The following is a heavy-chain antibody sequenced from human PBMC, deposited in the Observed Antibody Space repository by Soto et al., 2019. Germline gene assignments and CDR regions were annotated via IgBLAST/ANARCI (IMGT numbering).Heavy chain of an antibody. CDR2: IWYDGSNK. J-gene: IGHJ6*03. D-gene: IGHD4-17*01. CDR1: GFTFSSYG. Sequence: GGSLRLSCAASGFTFSSYGMHWVRQAPGKGLEWVAVIWYDGSNKYYADSVKGRFTISRDNSKNTLYLQMNSLRAEDTAVYYCARRGSYGDYSLGYYYYYMDVWGKGTTVTVSS. V-gene: IGHV3-33*01. CDR3: ARRGSYGDYSLGYYYYYMDV.